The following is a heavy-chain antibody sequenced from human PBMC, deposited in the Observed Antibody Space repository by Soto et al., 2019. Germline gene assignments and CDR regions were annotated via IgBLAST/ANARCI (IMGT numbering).Heavy chain of an antibody. CDR2: IIPILRTA. V-gene: IGHV1-69*01. D-gene: IGHD1-7*01. J-gene: IGHJ4*02. CDR1: GGTFSSYA. Sequence: QVQLVQSGAEVKKPGSSVKVSCKSSGGTFSSYAISWVRQAPGQGLEWMGGIIPILRTANYAQKLQGRVTITGDESKSTAYMELSSLRSEDTAVYYCARSITGTREGSSTFDYWGKGTLVTVSS. CDR3: ARSITGTREGSSTFDY.